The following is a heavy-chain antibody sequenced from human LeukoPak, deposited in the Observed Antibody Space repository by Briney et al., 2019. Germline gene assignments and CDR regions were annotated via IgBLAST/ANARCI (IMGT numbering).Heavy chain of an antibody. CDR1: GYTFTSYY. J-gene: IGHJ5*02. Sequence: GASVKVSCKASGYTFTSYYMYWVRQAPGQGLEWMGLINPSGGSTNYAQKFQGRVTMTRDMSTSTDYMELSSLRSEDTAIYYCARDNSVGDNAWWFDPWGQGTLVTVSS. V-gene: IGHV1-46*01. D-gene: IGHD1-26*01. CDR2: INPSGGST. CDR3: ARDNSVGDNAWWFDP.